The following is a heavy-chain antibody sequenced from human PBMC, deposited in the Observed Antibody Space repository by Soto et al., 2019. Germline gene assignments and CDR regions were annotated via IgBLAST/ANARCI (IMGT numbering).Heavy chain of an antibody. CDR1: GFTFNTYW. D-gene: IGHD1-26*01. CDR3: ARGELTFYYYDMDV. CDR2: NNSDGSRT. Sequence: EVQLVQSGGGLVQPGGSLRLSCAASGFTFNTYWMRWVRQAPGKGLVWVSRNNSDGSRTNYADFVKGRFTISRDSAKNTLYLQMTSLRAEDTAVYYCARGELTFYYYDMDVWGKGNTVTVSS. J-gene: IGHJ6*03. V-gene: IGHV3-74*01.